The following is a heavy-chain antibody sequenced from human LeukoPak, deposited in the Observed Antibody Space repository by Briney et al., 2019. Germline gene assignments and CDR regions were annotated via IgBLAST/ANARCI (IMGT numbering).Heavy chain of an antibody. CDR2: IKQDGSEK. CDR3: ARGRYCSGGGCHYFDY. J-gene: IGHJ4*02. Sequence: GGSLRLSCVVSGLTFNNYWMSWVRQAPGKGLEWVANIKQDGSEKFYVGSVKGRFTISRDNAKNSLYLQMNSLRAEDTAVFYCARGRYCSGGGCHYFDYWGQGTLVTVSS. V-gene: IGHV3-7*01. D-gene: IGHD2-15*01. CDR1: GLTFNNYW.